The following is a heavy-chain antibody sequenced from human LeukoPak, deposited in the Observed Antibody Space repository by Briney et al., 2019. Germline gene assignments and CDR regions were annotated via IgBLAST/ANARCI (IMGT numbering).Heavy chain of an antibody. CDR1: GGSIRTYY. V-gene: IGHV4-59*01. CDR2: IYYSGST. CDR3: ARKVVGYSYDYFDY. D-gene: IGHD5-18*01. J-gene: IGHJ4*02. Sequence: PSEALSLTCTVSGGSIRTYYWSWIRQPPGKGLEWIGYIYYSGSTNYNPSLKSRVTISVDTSKNQFSLKLSSVTAADTAVYYCARKVVGYSYDYFDYWGQGTLVTVSS.